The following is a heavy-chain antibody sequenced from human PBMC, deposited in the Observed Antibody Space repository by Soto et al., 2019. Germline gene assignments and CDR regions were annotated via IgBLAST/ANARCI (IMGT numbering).Heavy chain of an antibody. Sequence: ASVKVSCKASGYTFTGYYMHWVRQAPGQGLEWMGWINPNSGGTNYAQKFQGRVTMTRDTSISTAYMELSRLRSDDTAVYYCASNDLWSGYYENYYYYGMDVWGQGTTVTVSS. J-gene: IGHJ6*02. D-gene: IGHD3-3*01. CDR1: GYTFTGYY. V-gene: IGHV1-2*02. CDR3: ASNDLWSGYYENYYYYGMDV. CDR2: INPNSGGT.